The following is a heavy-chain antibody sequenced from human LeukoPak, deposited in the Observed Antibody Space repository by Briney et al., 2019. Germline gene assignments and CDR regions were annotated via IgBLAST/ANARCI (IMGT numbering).Heavy chain of an antibody. D-gene: IGHD2-21*02. Sequence: PGGSLRLSCAASGFTFSNAWMSWVRQAPGKGLEWVGRIKSKTDGGTTDYAAPVKGRFTISRDDSKNTLYLQMNSLKTEDTAVYYCTTDLGAYCGGDCYSARGYYYMDVWGKGTTVTVSS. CDR2: IKSKTDGGTT. V-gene: IGHV3-15*01. CDR3: TTDLGAYCGGDCYSARGYYYMDV. J-gene: IGHJ6*03. CDR1: GFTFSNAW.